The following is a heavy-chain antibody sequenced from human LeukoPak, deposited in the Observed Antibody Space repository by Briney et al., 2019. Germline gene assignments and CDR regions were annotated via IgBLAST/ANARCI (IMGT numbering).Heavy chain of an antibody. Sequence: PGRSLRLSCATSGFTFSNYGMHWVRQAPGKGLEWVAVIWHDGSNKYYADSVKGRFIISGDNSKNTLYLQMNSLRVEDTAVYYCANNFDYWGQGTLVTVPS. J-gene: IGHJ4*02. CDR2: IWHDGSNK. V-gene: IGHV3-33*06. CDR1: GFTFSNYG. CDR3: ANNFDY.